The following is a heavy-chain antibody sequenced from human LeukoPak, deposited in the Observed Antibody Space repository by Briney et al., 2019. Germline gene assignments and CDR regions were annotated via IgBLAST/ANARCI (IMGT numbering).Heavy chain of an antibody. D-gene: IGHD5-24*01. Sequence: KSSETLSLTCTVSGGSISGGGLYWSWIRQFPGKGLEWVGSTYVSGSTYYNPSLESRLTISVDTSKRQFSLKLTSVTAADTAIYYCARHVAMSTVGDWFDPWGQGALVTVSS. CDR3: ARHVAMSTVGDWFDP. V-gene: IGHV4-31*03. CDR1: GGSISGGGLY. CDR2: TYVSGST. J-gene: IGHJ5*02.